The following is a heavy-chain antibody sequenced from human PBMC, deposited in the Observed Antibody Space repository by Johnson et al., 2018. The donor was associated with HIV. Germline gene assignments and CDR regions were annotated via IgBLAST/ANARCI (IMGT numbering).Heavy chain of an antibody. CDR3: TTQQRADAFDI. V-gene: IGHV3-30*02. CDR1: AFNFNTYG. CDR2: IRYDGSNK. Sequence: QVKLVESGGGVVQPGGSLRLSCAASAFNFNTYGMDWVRQAPGKGLEWVAFIRYDGSNKYYADSVKGRFTISRDNSKNTLYLQMNSLRAEDTAVYYCTTQQRADAFDIWGQGTMVTVSS. D-gene: IGHD6-13*01. J-gene: IGHJ3*02.